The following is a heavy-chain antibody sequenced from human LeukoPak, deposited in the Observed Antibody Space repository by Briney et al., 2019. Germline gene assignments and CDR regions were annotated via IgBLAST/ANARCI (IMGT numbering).Heavy chain of an antibody. J-gene: IGHJ6*02. D-gene: IGHD6-13*01. Sequence: GGSLRLSCAASGFTFSSYSMNWVRQAPGKGLEWASYISSSSSTIYYADPVKGRFTISRDNAKNSLYLQMNSLRAEDTAVYYCAKDADSYSSSWYPRYYFYYYGMDVWGQGTTVTVSS. CDR3: AKDADSYSSSWYPRYYFYYYGMDV. V-gene: IGHV3-48*04. CDR1: GFTFSSYS. CDR2: ISSSSSTI.